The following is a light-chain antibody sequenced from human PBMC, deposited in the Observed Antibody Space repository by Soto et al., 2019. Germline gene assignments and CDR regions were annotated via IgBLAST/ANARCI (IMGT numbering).Light chain of an antibody. CDR3: SAYKSTPPPPPLV. CDR1: SSDIGSYNF. CDR2: EVS. V-gene: IGLV2-14*01. Sequence: QSALTQPASVSGSPGQSITISCTGTSSDIGSYNFVSWYQHHPGKAPKLLIYEVSYRPSGISDRLSGSKSANTASLTISGAQAERGAEYFCSAYKSTPPPPPLVFGSGTKVTVL. J-gene: IGLJ1*01.